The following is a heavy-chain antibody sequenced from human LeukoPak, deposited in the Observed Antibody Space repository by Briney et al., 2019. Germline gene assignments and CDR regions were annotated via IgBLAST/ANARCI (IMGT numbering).Heavy chain of an antibody. D-gene: IGHD6-19*01. CDR1: GFTFSSYA. J-gene: IGHJ4*02. V-gene: IGHV3-23*01. CDR2: ISGSGGST. Sequence: PGGSLRLSCAASGFTFSSYAMSWVRQAPGKGLEWVSAISGSGGSTYYADSVKGRFTISRDNSKNTLYLQMNSLRAEDTAVYYCAKASGIAVAADLTIDYWGQGTLVTVSS. CDR3: AKASGIAVAADLTIDY.